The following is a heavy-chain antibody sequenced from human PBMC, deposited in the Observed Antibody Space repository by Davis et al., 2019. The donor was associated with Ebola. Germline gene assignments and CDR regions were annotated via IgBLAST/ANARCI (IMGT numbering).Heavy chain of an antibody. CDR1: GGSISSSNW. Sequence: MPSETLSLTCAVSGGSISSSNWWSWVRQPPGTGLEWIGEIYHSGSTNYNPSLKSRVTISVDTSKNQFSLKLSSVTAADTAVYYCARLGRLEWAFDYWGQGTLVTVSS. CDR3: ARLGRLEWAFDY. J-gene: IGHJ4*02. CDR2: IYHSGST. V-gene: IGHV4-4*02. D-gene: IGHD1-1*01.